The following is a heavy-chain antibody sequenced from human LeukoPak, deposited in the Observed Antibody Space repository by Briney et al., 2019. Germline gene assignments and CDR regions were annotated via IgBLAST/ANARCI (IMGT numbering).Heavy chain of an antibody. D-gene: IGHD5-18*01. V-gene: IGHV3-30*19. CDR3: AKEIQPHDAFDI. J-gene: IGHJ3*02. CDR2: MSPDGSSK. Sequence: SGGSLRLSCAASGFTFSSYGMHWVRQAPGKGLEWVAVMSPDGSSKSYADSVRGRFTVSRDNSKKTLYLQMDSLRPEDTGVYYCAKEIQPHDAFDIWGQGTMVSVSS. CDR1: GFTFSSYG.